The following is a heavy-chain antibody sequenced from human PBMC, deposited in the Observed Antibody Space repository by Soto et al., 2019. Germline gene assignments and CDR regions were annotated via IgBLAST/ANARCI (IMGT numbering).Heavy chain of an antibody. V-gene: IGHV3-23*01. CDR2: ISGSGGST. J-gene: IGHJ4*02. CDR1: GFTFSSYA. D-gene: IGHD3-10*01. CDR3: AKGELWFGELLILPDY. Sequence: GGSLRLSCAASGFTFSSYAMSWVRQAPGKGLEWVSAISGSGGSTYYADSVKGRFTISRDNSKNTLYLQMNSLRAEDTAVYYCAKGELWFGELLILPDYWGQGTLVTVSS.